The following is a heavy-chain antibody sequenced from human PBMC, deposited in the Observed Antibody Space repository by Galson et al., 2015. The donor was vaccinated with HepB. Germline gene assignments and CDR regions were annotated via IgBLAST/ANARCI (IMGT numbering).Heavy chain of an antibody. D-gene: IGHD5-24*01. CDR1: GGTFSSYA. CDR3: ARVLEDGYKTDAFDI. V-gene: IGHV1-69*13. J-gene: IGHJ3*02. Sequence: SVKVSCKASGGTFSSYAISWVRQAPGQGLEWMGGIIPIFGTANYAQKFQGRVTITADESTSTAYMELSSLRSEDTAVYYCARVLEDGYKTDAFDIWGQGTMVTVSS. CDR2: IIPIFGTA.